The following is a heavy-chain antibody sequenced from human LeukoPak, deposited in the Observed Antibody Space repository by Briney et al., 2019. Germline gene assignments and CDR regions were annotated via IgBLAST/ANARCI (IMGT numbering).Heavy chain of an antibody. CDR2: ISYDGSNK. D-gene: IGHD6-19*01. V-gene: IGHV3-30*18. Sequence: GGSLRLSCAASGFTFSSYGMHWVRQAPGKGLEWVAVISYDGSNKYYTDSVKGRFTISRDNSKNTLYLQMNSLRVEHTAVYYCAKDHGSSGWYDYWGQGTLVTVSS. CDR1: GFTFSSYG. CDR3: AKDHGSSGWYDY. J-gene: IGHJ4*02.